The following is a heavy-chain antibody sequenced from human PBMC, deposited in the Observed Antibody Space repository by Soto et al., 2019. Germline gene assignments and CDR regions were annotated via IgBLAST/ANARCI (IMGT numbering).Heavy chain of an antibody. CDR2: ISYDGSNK. D-gene: IGHD6-13*01. CDR3: ARVHLSSSWYSGYFDY. J-gene: IGHJ4*02. V-gene: IGHV3-30-3*01. Sequence: GGSLRLSCAAPGFTFSSYAMHWVRQAPGKGLEWVAVISYDGSNKYYADSVKGRFTISRDNSKNTLYLQMNSLRAEDTAVYYCARVHLSSSWYSGYFDYWGQGTLVTVSS. CDR1: GFTFSSYA.